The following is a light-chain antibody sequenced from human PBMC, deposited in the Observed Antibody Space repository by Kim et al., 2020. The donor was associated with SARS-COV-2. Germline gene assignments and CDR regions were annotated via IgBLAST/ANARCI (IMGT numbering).Light chain of an antibody. V-gene: IGKV3-20*01. CDR1: QSVPSNY. Sequence: WSPGERAPLSCRASQSVPSNYLAWYQQKPGQAPRLLIYDASSRATGIPDRFSGSGTGTDFTLIISRLEPEDFAVYYCQQYISSPFNFGPGTKLEI. CDR2: DAS. J-gene: IGKJ2*01. CDR3: QQYISSPFN.